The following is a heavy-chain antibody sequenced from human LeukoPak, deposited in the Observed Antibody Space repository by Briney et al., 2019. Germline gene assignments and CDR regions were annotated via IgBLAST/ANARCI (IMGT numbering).Heavy chain of an antibody. CDR1: GFTVSSNY. CDR2: IYSGGSA. V-gene: IGHV3-66*01. D-gene: IGHD2-2*01. CDR3: AREESAAMNSV. Sequence: GGSLRLSCAASGFTVSSNYMSWVRQAPGKGLEWVSVIYSGGSAYYADSVKGRFTISRDNSKNTLYLQMNSLRAEDTAVYYCAREESAAMNSVWGQGTLVTVSS. J-gene: IGHJ4*02.